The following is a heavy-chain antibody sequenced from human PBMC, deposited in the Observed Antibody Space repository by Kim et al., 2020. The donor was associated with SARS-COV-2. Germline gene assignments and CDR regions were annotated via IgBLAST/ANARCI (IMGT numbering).Heavy chain of an antibody. CDR1: GYTFTGYY. CDR2: INPNSGGT. J-gene: IGHJ3*02. Sequence: ASVKVSCKPSGYTFTGYYMHWVRQAPGQGLEWMGWINPNSGGTNFAQKFQGRATMTRDTSISAAYMELSRLRSDDTAVYYCARVWRDAFDIWGRGTMVTVSS. CDR3: ARVWRDAFDI. D-gene: IGHD1-1*01. V-gene: IGHV1-2*02.